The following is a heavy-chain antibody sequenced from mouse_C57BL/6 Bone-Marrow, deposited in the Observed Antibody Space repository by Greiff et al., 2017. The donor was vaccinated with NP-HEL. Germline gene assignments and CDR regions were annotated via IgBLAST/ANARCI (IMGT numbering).Heavy chain of an antibody. V-gene: IGHV1-53*01. CDR1: GYTFTSYL. Sequence: QVQLKQPGTELVKPGASVKLSCKASGYTFTSYLMHWVKQRPGQGLEWIGNINPSNGGTNYNEKFKSKATLTVDKSSSTAYMQLSSLTSEDSAVYYCAREATVVAIRYFDVWGTGTTVTVSS. CDR2: INPSNGGT. CDR3: AREATVVAIRYFDV. J-gene: IGHJ1*03. D-gene: IGHD1-1*01.